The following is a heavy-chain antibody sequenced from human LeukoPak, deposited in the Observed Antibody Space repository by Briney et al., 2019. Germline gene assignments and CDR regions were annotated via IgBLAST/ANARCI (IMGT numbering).Heavy chain of an antibody. CDR3: ARVGSGYDDDAFDI. Sequence: EASVKVSCKASGYTFTSYGISWVRQAPGQGLEWMGIINPSGGSTSYAQKFQGRVTMTRDMSTSTVYMELSSLRSEDTAVYYCARVGSGYDDDAFDIWGQGTMVTVSS. CDR1: GYTFTSYG. V-gene: IGHV1-46*01. J-gene: IGHJ3*02. CDR2: INPSGGST. D-gene: IGHD5-12*01.